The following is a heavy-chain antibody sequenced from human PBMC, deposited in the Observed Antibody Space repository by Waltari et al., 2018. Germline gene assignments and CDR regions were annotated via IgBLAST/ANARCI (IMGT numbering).Heavy chain of an antibody. CDR3: ARGRITIGP. D-gene: IGHD3-10*01. Sequence: EVQLVASGGGLVQPGGSLRLSCAASGFSLTGYWMSWVRQAPGKGLEWVANIKQDGSETNYVDSVKGRFTISRDNAKNSLYLQMNSLRAEDTAVYYCARGRITIGPWGQGSLVTVSS. J-gene: IGHJ4*02. CDR1: GFSLTGYW. CDR2: IKQDGSET. V-gene: IGHV3-7*01.